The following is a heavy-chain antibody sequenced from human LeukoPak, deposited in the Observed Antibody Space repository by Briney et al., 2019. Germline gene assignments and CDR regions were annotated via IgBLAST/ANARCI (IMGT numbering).Heavy chain of an antibody. D-gene: IGHD1-26*01. CDR1: TDSITSNW. V-gene: IGHV4-4*02. J-gene: IGHJ4*02. Sequence: NRSETLSLTCAVSTDSITSNWWSWVRQPPGKGLEWIGEVHKSGSTNYYPSLQSRVTISIDKSKNQIALELTSVTAADTAVYYCAKEIVGAPTPGAYWGQGILVTVSS. CDR3: AKEIVGAPTPGAY. CDR2: VHKSGST.